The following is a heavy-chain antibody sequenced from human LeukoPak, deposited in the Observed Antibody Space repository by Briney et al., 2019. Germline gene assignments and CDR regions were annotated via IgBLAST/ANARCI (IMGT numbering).Heavy chain of an antibody. D-gene: IGHD4-17*01. J-gene: IGHJ6*02. V-gene: IGHV1-18*04. Sequence: ASVKVSCKASGYTFTGYSMHWVRQAPGQGLEWMGWISAYSGNTNYAQKLQGRVTMTTDTSTSTAYMELRSLRSDDTAVYYCATMTTASYGMDVWGQGTTVTVSS. CDR2: ISAYSGNT. CDR3: ATMTTASYGMDV. CDR1: GYTFTGYS.